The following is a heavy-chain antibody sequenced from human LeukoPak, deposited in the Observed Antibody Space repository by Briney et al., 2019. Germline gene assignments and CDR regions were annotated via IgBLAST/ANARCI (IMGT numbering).Heavy chain of an antibody. CDR3: AREYGDDNWFDP. V-gene: IGHV4-30-4*01. Sequence: PSETLSLTCTVSGGSISSGDYYWSWIRQPPGKGLEWIGYIYYSGSTYYNPSLKSRVNISVDTSKNQFSLKLSFVTAADTAVYYCAREYGDDNWFDPWGQGTLVTVSS. J-gene: IGHJ5*02. CDR2: IYYSGST. CDR1: GGSISSGDYY. D-gene: IGHD2-21*02.